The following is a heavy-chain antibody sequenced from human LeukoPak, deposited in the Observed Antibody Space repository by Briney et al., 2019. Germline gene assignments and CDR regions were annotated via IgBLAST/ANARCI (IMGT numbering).Heavy chain of an antibody. J-gene: IGHJ3*02. D-gene: IGHD3-3*01. Sequence: SGGSLRLSCAASGFTFSSYRMNWVRQAPGKGLEWVSSISSSSSYIYYADSVKGRFTISRDNAKNSLYLQMNSLRAEDTAVYYCARGEYRGVTIFGVVNVDAFDIWGQGTMVTVSS. V-gene: IGHV3-21*01. CDR1: GFTFSSYR. CDR2: ISSSSSYI. CDR3: ARGEYRGVTIFGVVNVDAFDI.